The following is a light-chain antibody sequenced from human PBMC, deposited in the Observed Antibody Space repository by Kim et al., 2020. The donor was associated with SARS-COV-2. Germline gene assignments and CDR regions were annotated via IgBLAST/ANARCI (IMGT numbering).Light chain of an antibody. J-gene: IGLJ3*02. CDR2: SDT. CDR1: TSNIGAGSD. CDR3: QAYDNNLGPSWV. Sequence: QSVLTQPPSVSGAPGQRVTISCTGSTSNIGAGSDVHWYRHLPGTAPKLLIFSDTDRPSGVPDRFSGSKSGTSASLAITGLQPEDEGDYYCQAYDNNLGPSWVFGGGTQLTVL. V-gene: IGLV1-40*01.